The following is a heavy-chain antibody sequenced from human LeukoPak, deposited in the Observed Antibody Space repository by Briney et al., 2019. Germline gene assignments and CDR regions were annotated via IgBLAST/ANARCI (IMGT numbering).Heavy chain of an antibody. V-gene: IGHV1-69*13. CDR3: ASAAYDILTLAPDPANDY. CDR1: GGTFSSYA. Sequence: PGASVNVSCRASGGTFSSYAISWLRQAPGQGLEWMGGIIPIFGTANYAQKFQGRVTITADESTSTAYMELSSLRSEDTAAYYCASAAYDILTLAPDPANDYWGQGTLVTVSS. J-gene: IGHJ4*02. D-gene: IGHD3-9*01. CDR2: IIPIFGTA.